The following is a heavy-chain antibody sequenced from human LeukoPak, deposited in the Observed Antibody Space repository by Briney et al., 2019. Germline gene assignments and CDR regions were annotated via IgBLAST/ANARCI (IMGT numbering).Heavy chain of an antibody. CDR1: GYPFPSYD. J-gene: IGHJ5*02. V-gene: IGHV1-8*01. D-gene: IGHD2-15*01. Sequence: GASVKVSCKASGYPFPSYDINWVRQAAGQRLEWMGWMNPNSANTGYAQKFQGRLTMTRNASISTAYMELSSLRSEDTALYYCTRGRVATPNWFDPWGQGTLVTVSS. CDR2: MNPNSANT. CDR3: TRGRVATPNWFDP.